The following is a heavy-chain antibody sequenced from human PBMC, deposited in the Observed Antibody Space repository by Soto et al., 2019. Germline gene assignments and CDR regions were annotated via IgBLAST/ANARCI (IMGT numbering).Heavy chain of an antibody. CDR1: GGSVSNGAHY. CDR2: IYYSGDT. Sequence: PSETLSLTCSVSGGSVSNGAHYWSWIRQRPGKGLEWIGYIYYSGDTQYNPSLKSRLTISVDTSKDQFSLKLTSVTAADAAVYYCARVDSASWLDYWGQGTRVTVSS. D-gene: IGHD2-2*01. J-gene: IGHJ4*02. CDR3: ARVDSASWLDY. V-gene: IGHV4-31*03.